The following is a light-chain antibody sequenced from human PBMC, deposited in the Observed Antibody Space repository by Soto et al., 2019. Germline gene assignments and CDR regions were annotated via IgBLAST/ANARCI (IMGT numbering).Light chain of an antibody. Sequence: EIVMTQSPLSLPVTPGEPASISCRSSQSLLDSNGYNYLDWYLQKPGQSPQLLIHLGSNRASGVPDRFSGSGSGTDFTLKISRVEAEDVGVYYCMQGSPPFTFGPGTRLDIK. V-gene: IGKV2-28*01. CDR1: QSLLDSNGYNY. CDR3: MQGSPPFT. CDR2: LGS. J-gene: IGKJ3*01.